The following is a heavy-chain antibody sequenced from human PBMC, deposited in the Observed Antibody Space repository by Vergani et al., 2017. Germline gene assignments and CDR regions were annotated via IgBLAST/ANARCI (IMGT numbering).Heavy chain of an antibody. CDR3: ARVKAAAGRAFDY. CDR2: ISSNGGST. Sequence: EVQLVESGGGLVQPGGSLRLSCAASGFTFSSYAMHWVRQAPGKGLEYVSAISSNGGSTYYANSVKGRFTISRDNSKNTLYFQMGSLRAEDMAVYYCARVKAAAGRAFDYWGQGTLVTVSS. J-gene: IGHJ4*02. V-gene: IGHV3-64*01. CDR1: GFTFSSYA. D-gene: IGHD6-13*01.